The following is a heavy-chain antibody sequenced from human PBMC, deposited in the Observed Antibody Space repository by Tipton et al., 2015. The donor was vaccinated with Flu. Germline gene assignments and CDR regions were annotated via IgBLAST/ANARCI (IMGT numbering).Heavy chain of an antibody. CDR1: GGSIRSSTYY. V-gene: IGHV4-61*02. CDR3: ARDYGDLNWFDT. CDR2: VFASGRT. Sequence: LRLSCRVSGGSIRSSTYYWSWVRQPDGKGLEWIGRVFASGRTSYNPSLESRVTISLDTSKNHFSLKLSSVTAADTAVYYCARDYGDLNWFDTWGQGTLVTVSS. D-gene: IGHD7-27*01. J-gene: IGHJ5*02.